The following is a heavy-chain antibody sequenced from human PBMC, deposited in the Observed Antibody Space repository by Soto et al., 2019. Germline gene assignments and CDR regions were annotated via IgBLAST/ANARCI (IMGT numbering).Heavy chain of an antibody. J-gene: IGHJ6*03. D-gene: IGHD3-10*01. CDR2: IKQDGSEK. CDR1: GFTFSSYW. CDR3: AGSPESGSGSYYNGPYYDYMDV. V-gene: IGHV3-7*03. Sequence: GGSLRLSCAASGFTFSSYWMSWVRQAPGTGLEWVANIKQDGSEKYYVDAVKGRCTIYRANAKNSLYLQMNSLRAEDTAVYDCAGSPESGSGSYYNGPYYDYMDVWGKGTTVTVSS.